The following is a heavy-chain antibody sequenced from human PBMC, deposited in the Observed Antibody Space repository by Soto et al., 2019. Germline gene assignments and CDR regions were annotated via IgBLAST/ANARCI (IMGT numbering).Heavy chain of an antibody. V-gene: IGHV1-3*01. D-gene: IGHD3-22*01. CDR1: GYTFTSYA. Sequence: QVQLVQSGAEVKKPGASVKVSCKASGYTFTSYAMHWVRQAPGQRLEWMGWINAGNGNTKYSQKFQGRVTITRNTSASTAYMEVSSLRSEDTAVYYCARGDYYDIHDYWGQGTLVTVSS. CDR2: INAGNGNT. CDR3: ARGDYYDIHDY. J-gene: IGHJ4*02.